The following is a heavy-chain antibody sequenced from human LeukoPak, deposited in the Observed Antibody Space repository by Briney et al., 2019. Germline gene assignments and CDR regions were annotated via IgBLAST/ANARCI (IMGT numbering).Heavy chain of an antibody. CDR1: GYSISSGYY. Sequence: NPSETLSLTCTVSGYSISSGYYWGWIRQPPGKWLEWIGSIYHSGSTYYNPSLKSRVTISVDTSKNQFSLKLSSVTAADTAVYYCARSFSWDSSGYYSGYFDYWGQGTLVTVSS. CDR3: ARSFSWDSSGYYSGYFDY. CDR2: IYHSGST. J-gene: IGHJ4*02. D-gene: IGHD3-22*01. V-gene: IGHV4-38-2*02.